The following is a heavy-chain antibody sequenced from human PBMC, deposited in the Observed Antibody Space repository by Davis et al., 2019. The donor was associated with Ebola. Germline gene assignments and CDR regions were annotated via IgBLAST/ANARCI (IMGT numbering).Heavy chain of an antibody. CDR1: GFTFSTYY. J-gene: IGHJ4*02. D-gene: IGHD3-22*01. CDR3: ARLAPVYYYDSSGYYYSLYYFDY. V-gene: IGHV3-7*01. CDR2: ITQDGKKK. Sequence: GGSLRLSCATSGFTFSTYYMTWVRQAPGKGLEWVATITQDGKKKYYVDSVRGRFTLSRDNAKNSVFLEMNSLSVEDTAVYYCARLAPVYYYDSSGYYYSLYYFDYWGQGTLVTVSS.